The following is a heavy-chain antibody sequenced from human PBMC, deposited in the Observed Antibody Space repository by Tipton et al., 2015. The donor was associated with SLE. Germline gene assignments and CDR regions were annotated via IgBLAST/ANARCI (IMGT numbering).Heavy chain of an antibody. V-gene: IGHV3-23*04. CDR2: ISGGGGST. CDR3: AKFEKTTDFYLDS. D-gene: IGHD1/OR15-1a*01. J-gene: IGHJ4*02. Sequence: VQLVQSGGGLIQSGGSLRLSCATSGFTFSSYALSWVRRAPGKGLEWVSAISGGGGSTYYADFVKGRFSISIDKSKKTLFLQMNSLRVDDMATYYCAKFEKTTDFYLDSWGQGTLVSVSS. CDR1: GFTFSSYA.